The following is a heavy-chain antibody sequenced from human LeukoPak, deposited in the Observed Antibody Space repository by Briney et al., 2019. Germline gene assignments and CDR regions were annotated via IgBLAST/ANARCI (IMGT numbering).Heavy chain of an antibody. CDR1: GITFTTID. CDR3: AKDLGRYRNNYFDY. CDR2: ITKSGGST. Sequence: PGGSLRLSCAVSGITFTTIDVSWVRLAPGKGLEWVSTITKSGGSTYYADSVKGRFTISRDDSKNTLYLQMNSLRAEDTAVYYCAKDLGRYRNNYFDYWGQGTLVTVSS. D-gene: IGHD1-26*01. V-gene: IGHV3-23*01. J-gene: IGHJ4*02.